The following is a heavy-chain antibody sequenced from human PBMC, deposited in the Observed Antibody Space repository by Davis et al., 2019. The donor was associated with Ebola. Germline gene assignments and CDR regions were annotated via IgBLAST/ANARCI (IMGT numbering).Heavy chain of an antibody. J-gene: IGHJ4*02. Sequence: SETLSLTCTVSGGSVNSGSYYWSWIRQTPGKGLEWIGYIYYSGSTNYNPSLKSRVTISVDTSKNQFSLKLSSVTAADTAVYYCARIGYGGNPDYWGQGTLVTVSS. CDR1: GGSVNSGSYY. V-gene: IGHV4-61*01. CDR2: IYYSGST. D-gene: IGHD4-23*01. CDR3: ARIGYGGNPDY.